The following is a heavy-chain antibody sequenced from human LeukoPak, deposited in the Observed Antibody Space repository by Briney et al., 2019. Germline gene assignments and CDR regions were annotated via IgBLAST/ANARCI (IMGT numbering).Heavy chain of an antibody. J-gene: IGHJ4*02. CDR1: GFTVSSNY. CDR2: IYSGGST. CDR3: ARGRSGYSSGWYYFDY. D-gene: IGHD6-19*01. Sequence: GGSLRLSCAASGFTVSSNYMSWVRQAPGKGLEWVSVIYSGGSTYYADSVKGRFTISRHNSKNTLYLQMDSLRAEDTAVYYCARGRSGYSSGWYYFDYWGQGTLVTVSS. V-gene: IGHV3-53*04.